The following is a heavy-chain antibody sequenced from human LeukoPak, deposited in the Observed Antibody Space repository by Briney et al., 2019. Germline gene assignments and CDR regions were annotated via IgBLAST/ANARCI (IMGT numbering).Heavy chain of an antibody. CDR2: ISGSGDRT. V-gene: IGHV3-23*01. J-gene: IGHJ6*03. D-gene: IGHD3-10*01. CDR1: RFIFDNYG. Sequence: GGSLRLSCAASRFIFDNYGMTWVRQAPGKGLDWVSAISGSGDRTFYADSVKGRFTISRDNSKNTLYLQLNSLRAEDTALYYCARGGTNYYYMDVWGKGTTVTVSS. CDR3: ARGGTNYYYMDV.